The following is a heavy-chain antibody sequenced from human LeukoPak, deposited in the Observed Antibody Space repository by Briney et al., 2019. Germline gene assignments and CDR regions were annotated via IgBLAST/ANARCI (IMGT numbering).Heavy chain of an antibody. CDR2: IGGSGGST. V-gene: IGHV3-23*01. CDR1: GFTFSSYA. D-gene: IGHD3-3*01. Sequence: GGSLRLSCAASGFTFSSYAMSWVRQAPGKGLEWVSAIGGSGGSTYYADSVKGRFTISRDNSKDTLYLQMNSLRAEDTAVYYCAKALDDFWSGSANNWGQGALVTVSS. J-gene: IGHJ4*02. CDR3: AKALDDFWSGSANN.